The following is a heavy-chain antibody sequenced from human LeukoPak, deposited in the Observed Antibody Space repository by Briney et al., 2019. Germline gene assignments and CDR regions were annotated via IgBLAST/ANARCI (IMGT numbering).Heavy chain of an antibody. CDR1: GGTFSSYA. J-gene: IGHJ5*02. CDR2: IIPICGTS. D-gene: IGHD6-19*01. V-gene: IGHV1-69*13. Sequence: ASVKVSCKASGGTFSSYAISWVRQAPGQGLEWMGGIIPICGTSNYAQKFQGRVTITADESTSTAYMELSSLRAEDTAVYYCARRRGSGWYSGWFDPWGQGTLVTVSS. CDR3: ARRRGSGWYSGWFDP.